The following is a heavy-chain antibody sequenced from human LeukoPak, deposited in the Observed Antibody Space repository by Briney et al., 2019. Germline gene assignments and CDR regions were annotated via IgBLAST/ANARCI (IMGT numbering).Heavy chain of an antibody. V-gene: IGHV3-23*01. Sequence: GGSLRLSCAASGFTFSSYAMSWVRQAPGKELEWVSAISGSGLNTYYADSVKGRLTISRDNSKNTLYLQMNSLRAEDTAVYYCAKDRSGSYYGTFDYWGQGTLVTVSS. J-gene: IGHJ4*02. CDR3: AKDRSGSYYGTFDY. CDR2: ISGSGLNT. D-gene: IGHD1-26*01. CDR1: GFTFSSYA.